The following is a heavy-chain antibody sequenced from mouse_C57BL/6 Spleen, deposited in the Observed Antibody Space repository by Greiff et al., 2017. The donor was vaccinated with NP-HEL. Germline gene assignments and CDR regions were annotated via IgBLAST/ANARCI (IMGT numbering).Heavy chain of an antibody. CDR3: ARGYGSRYFDV. CDR1: GYSFTGYY. D-gene: IGHD1-1*01. J-gene: IGHJ1*03. Sequence: EVQLQQSGPELVKPGASVKISCKASGYSFTGYYMNWVKQSPEKSLEWIGEINPSTGGTTYNQKFKAKATLTVDKSSSTAYMQLKSLTSEDSAIYYCARGYGSRYFDVWGTGTTVTVSS. V-gene: IGHV1-42*01. CDR2: INPSTGGT.